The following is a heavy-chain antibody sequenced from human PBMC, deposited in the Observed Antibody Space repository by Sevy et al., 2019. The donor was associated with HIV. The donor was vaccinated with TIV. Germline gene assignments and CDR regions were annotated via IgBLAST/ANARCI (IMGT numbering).Heavy chain of an antibody. CDR2: IWCDGSNK. D-gene: IGHD2-21*01. CDR3: ARDFRDSYYHDAFDI. CDR1: GFTFSSYG. V-gene: IGHV3-33*01. J-gene: IGHJ3*02. Sequence: GGSLRLSCAASGFTFSSYGMHWVRQAPGKGLEWVAVIWCDGSNKYYADSVKGRFTISRDNSKNTLYLQMNSLRAEDTAVYYCARDFRDSYYHDAFDIWGQGTMVTVSS.